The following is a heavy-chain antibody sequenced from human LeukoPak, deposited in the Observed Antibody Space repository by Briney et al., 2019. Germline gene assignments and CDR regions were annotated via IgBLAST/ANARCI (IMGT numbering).Heavy chain of an antibody. CDR2: IYSSGST. D-gene: IGHD2-21*02. Sequence: PSQTLSLTCSVSGDSVGSGPYYWSWIRQHPGKGLEWIGYIYSSGSTNYNPSLKSRITISVDTSKNQFSLKLSSVTAADTAVYYCARFAYCGGHCWYYFDYWGQGSLVTVSS. CDR3: ARFAYCGGHCWYYFDY. J-gene: IGHJ4*02. CDR1: GDSVGSGPYY. V-gene: IGHV4-61*01.